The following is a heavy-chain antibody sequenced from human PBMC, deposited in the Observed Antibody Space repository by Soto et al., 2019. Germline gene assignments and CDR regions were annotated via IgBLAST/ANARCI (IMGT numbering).Heavy chain of an antibody. CDR2: IYHSGGT. D-gene: IGHD3-10*01. Sequence: TLSLTCAVSATSVSSGGYSWRWIRQPLGKGLEWIGYIYHSGGTDYNPSFESRVTISLDRCQNQFSRKLEYAFAEDTAVYYCARSLLNRIRGPTNLYYYVMDVWGQGTTVTVSS. J-gene: IGHJ6*02. CDR3: ARSLLNRIRGPTNLYYYVMDV. CDR1: ATSVSSGGYS. V-gene: IGHV4-30-2*01.